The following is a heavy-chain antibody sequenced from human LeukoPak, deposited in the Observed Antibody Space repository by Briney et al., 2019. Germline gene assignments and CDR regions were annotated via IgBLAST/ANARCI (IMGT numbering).Heavy chain of an antibody. V-gene: IGHV5-51*01. CDR3: ARSVCSGTNCYPYGMDV. D-gene: IGHD2-2*01. CDR1: GYSFTSYW. Sequence: GESLKISCKGSGYSFTSYWIGWVRQMPGKGLEWMGIIYPGDSDTRYSPSFQGQVTISADKSISTAYLQWSSLKASDTAMYYCARSVCSGTNCYPYGMDVWGKGTTVTVS. CDR2: IYPGDSDT. J-gene: IGHJ6*04.